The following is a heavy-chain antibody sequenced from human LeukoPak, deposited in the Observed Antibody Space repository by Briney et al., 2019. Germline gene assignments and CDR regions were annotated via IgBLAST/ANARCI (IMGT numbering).Heavy chain of an antibody. J-gene: IGHJ3*02. D-gene: IGHD3-10*01. CDR2: INHSGST. CDR1: VGSFSGYY. V-gene: IGHV4-34*01. CDR3: ARPTLRGFGVRTYAFDI. Sequence: SETLSLTCAVYVGSFSGYYWSWLRQPPGKGLEWIGEINHSGSTNYNPSLKSRVTISVDTSKNQFSLKLSSVTAADTAVYYCARPTLRGFGVRTYAFDIWGQGTMVTVSS.